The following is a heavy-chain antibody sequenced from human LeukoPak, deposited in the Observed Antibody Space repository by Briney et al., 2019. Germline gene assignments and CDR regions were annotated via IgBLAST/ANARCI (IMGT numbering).Heavy chain of an antibody. CDR2: INPNSGGT. CDR3: ARVRSSGYQRYYGMDV. Sequence: GASVKVSCKASGYTFTFYYMHWVRQAPGQGLEWMGWINPNSGGTNYAQKFHGRVNMTRDTSISTAYVVLSKLRFEYTDWYYCARVRSSGYQRYYGMDVWGQGTTVTVSS. J-gene: IGHJ6*02. CDR1: GYTFTFYY. D-gene: IGHD3-22*01. V-gene: IGHV1-2*02.